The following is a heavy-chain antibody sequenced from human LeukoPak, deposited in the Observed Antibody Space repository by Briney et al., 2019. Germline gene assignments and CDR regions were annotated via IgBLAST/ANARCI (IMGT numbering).Heavy chain of an antibody. CDR3: AGRDGYNFFQH. D-gene: IGHD5-24*01. J-gene: IGHJ1*01. Sequence: GGSLRLSCAASGFTVSSNYMSWVRQAPGKGLEWVSVIYGGGDTFYADSVKGRFTISRDNSRNTLYLQMNSLRAEDTAVYYCAGRDGYNFFQHWGQGTLVTVSS. V-gene: IGHV3-53*01. CDR1: GFTVSSNY. CDR2: IYGGGDT.